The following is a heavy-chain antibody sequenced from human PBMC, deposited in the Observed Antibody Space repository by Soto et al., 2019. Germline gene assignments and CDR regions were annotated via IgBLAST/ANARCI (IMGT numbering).Heavy chain of an antibody. CDR3: ASSAVAGGSDFYYMDV. Sequence: QVQLQESGPGLVKPSGTLSLTCAVSSGSISSSNWWSWVRQPPGKGLEWIGEIYHSGSTNYNPSLKSRVTISVDKSKNQLSLKLSSVTAADTAVYFCASSAVAGGSDFYYMDVWGKGTTVTVSS. J-gene: IGHJ6*03. V-gene: IGHV4-4*02. CDR1: SGSISSSNW. CDR2: IYHSGST. D-gene: IGHD6-19*01.